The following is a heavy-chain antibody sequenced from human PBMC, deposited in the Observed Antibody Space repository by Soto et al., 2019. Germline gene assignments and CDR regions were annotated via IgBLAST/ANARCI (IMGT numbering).Heavy chain of an antibody. V-gene: IGHV1-46*01. CDR3: ARGPTSGYSSGWWFY. D-gene: IGHD6-19*01. J-gene: IGHJ4*02. CDR1: GYMFTTYY. CDR2: INPSGGTT. Sequence: GASVKVSCKASGYMFTTYYMHWVRQAPGQGLEWVGIINPSGGTTSYAEKFQGRVNMTRDTSTSTVYMELSSLRSEDTAVYYCARGPTSGYSSGWWFYWGQGTLVTVSS.